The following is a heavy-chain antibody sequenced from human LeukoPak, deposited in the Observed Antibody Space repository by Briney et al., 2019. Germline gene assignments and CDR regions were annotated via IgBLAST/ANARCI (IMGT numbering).Heavy chain of an antibody. V-gene: IGHV3-33*01. CDR2: IWYDGSNK. J-gene: IGHJ4*02. CDR1: GFTFSSYG. CDR3: ASIAAAGSVHFDY. D-gene: IGHD6-13*01. Sequence: PGRSLRLSCAASGFTFSSYGMHWVRQAPGKGLEWVAVIWYDGSNKYYADSVKGRFTISRDNSKNTLYLQMNSLRAEDTAVYYCASIAAAGSVHFDYWGQGTLVTVSS.